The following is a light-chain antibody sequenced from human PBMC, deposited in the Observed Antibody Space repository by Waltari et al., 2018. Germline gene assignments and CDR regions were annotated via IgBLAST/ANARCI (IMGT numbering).Light chain of an antibody. V-gene: IGLV1-40*01. CDR1: SSNIGAGYD. J-gene: IGLJ2*01. CDR3: QAYGSSPHVV. Sequence: QSVLTQPPSVSGAPGQRVTISCTGSSSNIGAGYDVHWYQQLPGTAPKLLILGNSNRPPGVPNRFTGPKSSTTASLAITGLQAEEEADYYSQAYGSSPHVVFGGGTKLTVL. CDR2: GNS.